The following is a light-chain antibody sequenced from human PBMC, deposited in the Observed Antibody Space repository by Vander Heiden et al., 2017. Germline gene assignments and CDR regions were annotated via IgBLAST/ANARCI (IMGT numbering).Light chain of an antibody. CDR1: HIGSKR. J-gene: IGLJ1*01. CDR2: DDS. CDR3: QVWHSSSDYHV. V-gene: IGLV3-21*03. Sequence: SYVLTQPPSVSVAPGKTATINGAGHHIGSKRVHWYQQKPGQAPVLVVYDDSDRPSGIPERFSGSNSGSTATLTISRVEAGDEADYYCQVWHSSSDYHVFGTGTKVTVL.